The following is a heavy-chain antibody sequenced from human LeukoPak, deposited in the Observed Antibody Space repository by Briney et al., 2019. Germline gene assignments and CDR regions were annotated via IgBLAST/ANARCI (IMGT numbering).Heavy chain of an antibody. D-gene: IGHD3-3*02. J-gene: IGHJ5*02. CDR2: IKEDGSEK. CDR1: GFTFTNHW. Sequence: GGSLRLSCAASGFTFTNHWMSWVRQAPGKGLEWVANIKEDGSEKYYVDSVKGRFTVSRDNVKNSLFLQMNNLRVDDTAVYYCAKSGSSVFWSWGQGTLVTVSS. V-gene: IGHV3-7*03. CDR3: AKSGSSVFWS.